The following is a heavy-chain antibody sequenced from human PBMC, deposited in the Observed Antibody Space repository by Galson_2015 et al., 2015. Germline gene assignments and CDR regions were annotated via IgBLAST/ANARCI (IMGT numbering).Heavy chain of an antibody. CDR2: MNPNSGNT. CDR1: GYTFTSYD. CDR3: AVTYYYDSSGYFPENDAFDI. J-gene: IGHJ3*02. Sequence: SVKVSCKASGYTFTSYDINWVRQAPGQGLEWMGWMNPNSGNTGYAQKFQGRVTMTRNNSISTAYMELSSLRSEDTAVYYCAVTYYYDSSGYFPENDAFDIWGQGTMVTVSS. D-gene: IGHD3-22*01. V-gene: IGHV1-8*01.